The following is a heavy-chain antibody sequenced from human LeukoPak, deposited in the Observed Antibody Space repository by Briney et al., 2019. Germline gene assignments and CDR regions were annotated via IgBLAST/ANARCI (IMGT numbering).Heavy chain of an antibody. J-gene: IGHJ3*02. Sequence: PSETLSLTCTVSGGSISTITYYWGWIRQPPGKGLEWVGHMYYRGNTFYNPSLKSRVTIPVDTSKNQFSLKLSSVTAADTAVYYCARELTVTTWYAFDIWGQGTMVTVSS. D-gene: IGHD4-17*01. V-gene: IGHV4-39*07. CDR1: GGSISTITYY. CDR3: ARELTVTTWYAFDI. CDR2: MYYRGNT.